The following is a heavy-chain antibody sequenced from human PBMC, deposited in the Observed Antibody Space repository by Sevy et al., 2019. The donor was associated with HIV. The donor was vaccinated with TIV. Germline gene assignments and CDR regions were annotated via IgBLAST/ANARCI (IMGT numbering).Heavy chain of an antibody. CDR2: ISGSGGST. CDR1: GFTFSSYA. D-gene: IGHD5-18*01. CDR3: ARVPPYSYGFGVDY. V-gene: IGHV3-23*01. Sequence: GGSLRLSCAASGFTFSSYAMSWVRQAPGKGLEWVSAISGSGGSTYYVDSVKGRFTISRDNSKNTLFLQMNSLRADDTAVYYCARVPPYSYGFGVDYWGQGTLVTVSS. J-gene: IGHJ4*02.